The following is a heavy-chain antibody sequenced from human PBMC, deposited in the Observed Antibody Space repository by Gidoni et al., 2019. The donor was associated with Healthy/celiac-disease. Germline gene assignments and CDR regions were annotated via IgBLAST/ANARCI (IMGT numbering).Heavy chain of an antibody. CDR3: ARGYSGYDYLTN. J-gene: IGHJ4*02. Sequence: VQLVESGGGVVQPGRSLRLSCAASGFTFSSYGMHWVRQAPGKGLEWVAVIWYDGSNKYYADSVKGRFTISRDNSKNTLYLQMNSLRAEDTAVYYCARGYSGYDYLTNWGQGTLVTVSS. D-gene: IGHD5-12*01. CDR1: GFTFSSYG. CDR2: IWYDGSNK. V-gene: IGHV3-33*01.